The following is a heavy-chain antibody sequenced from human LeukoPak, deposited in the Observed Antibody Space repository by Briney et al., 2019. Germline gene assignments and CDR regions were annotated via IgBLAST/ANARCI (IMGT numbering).Heavy chain of an antibody. V-gene: IGHV3-48*03. CDR3: ARTLRYLDWSYFDY. D-gene: IGHD3-9*01. J-gene: IGHJ4*02. Sequence: PGGSLRLSCAASGFTFSSYGMNWVRQAPGKGLEWVSYISSSGSTIYYADSVKGRFTVSRDNAKNSLYLQMNSLRAEDTAVYYCARTLRYLDWSYFDYWGQGTLVTVSS. CDR2: ISSSGSTI. CDR1: GFTFSSYG.